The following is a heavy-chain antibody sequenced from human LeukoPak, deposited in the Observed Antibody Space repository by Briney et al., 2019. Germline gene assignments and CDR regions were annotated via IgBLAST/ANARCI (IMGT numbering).Heavy chain of an antibody. CDR3: ARAGNNWNYDRRWFDP. CDR2: ISWNSGSI. V-gene: IGHV3-9*01. D-gene: IGHD1-7*01. J-gene: IGHJ5*02. Sequence: GGSLRLSCAASRFTFSTYGMNWVRQTPGKGLEWVSGISWNSGSIGYADSVKGRFTISRDNAKNSLYLQMNSLRSDDTAVYYCARAGNNWNYDRRWFDPWGQGTLVTVSS. CDR1: RFTFSTYG.